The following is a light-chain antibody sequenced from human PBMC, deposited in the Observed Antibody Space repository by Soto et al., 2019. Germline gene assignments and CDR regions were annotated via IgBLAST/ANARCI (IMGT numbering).Light chain of an antibody. CDR1: QSIGSG. J-gene: IGKJ2*01. Sequence: DFQMTQSPSTLSASVGDGVTITCRASQSIGSGLAWYQQQPGKAPKLLIYKATNLQRGVSSRFSGSGSGTDLSLTISSLQPADSATYHCQQYHDFQYTFGQGTKLEI. V-gene: IGKV1-5*03. CDR2: KAT. CDR3: QQYHDFQYT.